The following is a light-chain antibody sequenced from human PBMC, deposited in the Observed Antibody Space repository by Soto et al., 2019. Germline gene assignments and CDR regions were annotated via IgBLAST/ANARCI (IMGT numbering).Light chain of an antibody. CDR1: SSDVGGCHY. CDR3: ISYASSSPPWV. Sequence: QSALTQPASVSGSPGQSITISCAGTSSDVGGCHYVAWYQQHPGKAPKLLIYEDINRPSGVANRFSGSKSGTTASLTISGLQAEDDADYYCISYASSSPPWVFGGVTQLTVL. V-gene: IGLV2-14*01. J-gene: IGLJ2*01. CDR2: EDI.